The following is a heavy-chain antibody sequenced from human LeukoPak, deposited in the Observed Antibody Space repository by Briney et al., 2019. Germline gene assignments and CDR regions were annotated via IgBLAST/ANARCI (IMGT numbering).Heavy chain of an antibody. V-gene: IGHV3-21*01. CDR1: GFTFSSYS. D-gene: IGHD2-15*01. J-gene: IGHJ4*02. Sequence: GGSLRLSCAASGFTFSSYSMNWVRQAPGKGLEWVSSISSSSSYIYYADSVKGRFTISRDNAKNSLYLQMNSLRAEDTAMYYCAREITYCSGGSCVDSFDYWGQGTLVTVSS. CDR2: ISSSSSYI. CDR3: AREITYCSGGSCVDSFDY.